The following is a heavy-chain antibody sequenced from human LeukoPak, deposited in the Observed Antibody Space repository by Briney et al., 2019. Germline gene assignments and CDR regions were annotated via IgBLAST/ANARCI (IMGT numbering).Heavy chain of an antibody. CDR1: GGSISSYY. V-gene: IGHV4-59*01. Sequence: SETPSRTCTVSGGSISSYYWSWIRQPPGKGLEWIGYIYYSGTTNYNPSLKSRVTISVDTSKNQFSLKLSSVTAADTAVYYCARGVYIAAAQYGYWGQGTLVTVSS. CDR3: ARGVYIAAAQYGY. D-gene: IGHD6-13*01. J-gene: IGHJ4*02. CDR2: IYYSGTT.